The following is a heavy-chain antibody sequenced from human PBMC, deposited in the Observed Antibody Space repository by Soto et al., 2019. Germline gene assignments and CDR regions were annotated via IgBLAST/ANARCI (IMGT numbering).Heavy chain of an antibody. CDR2: IYDSGST. CDR3: ASQATGWYPDY. V-gene: IGHV4-31*03. J-gene: IGHJ4*02. D-gene: IGHD6-19*01. Sequence: QVELQESGPGLVKPSQTLSLTCTVSGGSMSSGGYYWSWVRQHPGKGLEWIGYIYDSGSTYYNPSLKSRVTISIDTSKNQFSLKLTSVTAADTAVYYCASQATGWYPDYWGQGTLVTVSS. CDR1: GGSMSSGGYY.